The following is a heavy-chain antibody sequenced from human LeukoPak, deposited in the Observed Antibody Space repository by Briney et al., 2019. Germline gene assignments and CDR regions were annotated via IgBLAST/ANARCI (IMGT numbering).Heavy chain of an antibody. CDR1: GGSISSGGYS. J-gene: IGHJ4*02. CDR3: AGFVAWYFDY. CDR2: IYHSGST. Sequence: SETLSLTCAVSGGSISSGGYSWSWIRQPPGKGLEWIGYIYHSGSTYYNPSLKSRVTISVDRSKNQFSLKLSSVTAADTAVYYCAGFVAWYFDYWGQGTLVTVSS. V-gene: IGHV4-30-2*01.